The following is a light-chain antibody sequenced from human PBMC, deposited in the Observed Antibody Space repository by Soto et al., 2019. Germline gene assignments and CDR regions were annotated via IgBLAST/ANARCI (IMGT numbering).Light chain of an antibody. CDR3: QQYNSYSPLA. CDR2: KAS. J-gene: IGKJ4*01. CDR1: QSISTW. Sequence: DIQMTQSPSTLPASVGDSVTITCRADQSISTWLAWYQQKPGKAPNLLIYKASRLETGVPSIFTGSASGTEFTLTLSLLQPDHLATYYCQQYNSYSPLAVGGETTV. V-gene: IGKV1-5*03.